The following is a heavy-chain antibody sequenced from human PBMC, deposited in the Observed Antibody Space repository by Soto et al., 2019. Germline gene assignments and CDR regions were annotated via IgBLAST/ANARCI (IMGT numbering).Heavy chain of an antibody. D-gene: IGHD2-21*02. CDR1: AFSLSTGGVG. CDR3: IQSRCGGDCLQSYASYYYYGIDV. V-gene: IGHV2-5*02. CDR2: IYWDDDK. Sequence: QITLKESGPTLVKPTQTLTLTCTFSAFSLSTGGVGVGWIRQPPGKALEWLALIYWDDDKRYSPSLRSRLTITKDTSKKQVVLTMTNMDPVDTATYYCIQSRCGGDCLQSYASYYYYGIDVWGPGTTVTVSS. J-gene: IGHJ6*02.